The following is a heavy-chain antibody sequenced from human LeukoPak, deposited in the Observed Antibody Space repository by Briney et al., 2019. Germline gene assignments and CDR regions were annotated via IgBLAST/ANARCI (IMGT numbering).Heavy chain of an antibody. CDR1: GYTFTSYA. Sequence: ASVEVSCKASGYTFTSYAISWVRQAPGQGPAWMGWININNGNTNYAQKLQGRVTMTTDTSTSTAYMELRSLRSDDTAVYYCARVVGNYVWGSYRPEGCFDSWGQGTLVTVSS. CDR3: ARVVGNYVWGSYRPEGCFDS. D-gene: IGHD3-16*02. J-gene: IGHJ4*02. CDR2: ININNGNT. V-gene: IGHV1-18*01.